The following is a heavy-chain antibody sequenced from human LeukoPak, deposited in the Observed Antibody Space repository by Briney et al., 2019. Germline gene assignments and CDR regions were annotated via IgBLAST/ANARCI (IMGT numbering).Heavy chain of an antibody. CDR2: INPSGGST. D-gene: IGHD3-10*01. J-gene: IGHJ6*02. V-gene: IGHV1-46*01. Sequence: GASVKVSCKAFGYTFTSYYMHWVRQAPGQGLEWMGIINPSGGSTSYAQKFQGRVTMTRDTSTSTVYMELSSLRSEDTAVYYCARETLDGELRYYGMDVWGQGTTVTVSS. CDR3: ARETLDGELRYYGMDV. CDR1: GYTFTSYY.